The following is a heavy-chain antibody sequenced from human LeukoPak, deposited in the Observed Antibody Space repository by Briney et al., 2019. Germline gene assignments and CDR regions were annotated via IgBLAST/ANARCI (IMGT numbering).Heavy chain of an antibody. D-gene: IGHD3-22*01. CDR2: ISSSSTYI. CDR3: VRDYYDSSGCSDY. J-gene: IGHJ4*02. CDR1: GFTFSSYD. Sequence: PGGSPRLSCAASGFTFSSYDMNWVRQAPGKGLEWVSSISSSSTYIYYADSVKGRFTISRDNAKNSLSLQMNSLRAEDTAVYYCVRDYYDSSGCSDYWGQGTLVTGSS. V-gene: IGHV3-21*01.